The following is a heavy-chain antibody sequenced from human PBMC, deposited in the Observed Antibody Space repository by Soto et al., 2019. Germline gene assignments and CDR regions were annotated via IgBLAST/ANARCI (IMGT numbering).Heavy chain of an antibody. CDR3: ARDLGYCNGNSCFEFFQH. V-gene: IGHV1-18*04. Sequence: ASVKVSGKTSGFSLSTYGISWVRQAPGLGLQWVGWISNKGITEYAQSLQDRATVTTDTSTETAYMELRSLKSDDTAVYYCARDLGYCNGNSCFEFFQHWG. D-gene: IGHD2-15*01. J-gene: IGHJ1*01. CDR1: GFSLSTYG. CDR2: ISNKGIT.